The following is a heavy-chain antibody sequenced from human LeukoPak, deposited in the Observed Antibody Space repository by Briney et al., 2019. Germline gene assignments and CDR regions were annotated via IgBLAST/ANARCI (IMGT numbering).Heavy chain of an antibody. D-gene: IGHD2-21*01. CDR2: MNPNSGNT. CDR3: ARAAWVSTSSKYYFDN. J-gene: IGHJ4*02. Sequence: GASVKVSCKASGYTFTSYDINWVRQATGQGLEWVGWMNPNSGNTGYAQKFQGRVTMTRNTSISTAYMELSSLRSEDTALYYCARAAWVSTSSKYYFDNWGQGTLVTVSS. V-gene: IGHV1-8*01. CDR1: GYTFTSYD.